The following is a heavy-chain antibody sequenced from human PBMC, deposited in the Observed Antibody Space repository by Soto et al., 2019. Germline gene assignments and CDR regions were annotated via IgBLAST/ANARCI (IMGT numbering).Heavy chain of an antibody. J-gene: IGHJ5*02. CDR2: MSYSGST. CDR1: GDSITNYY. V-gene: IGHV4-59*01. CDR3: AKDTSGWRGWFDP. Sequence: TSETLSLTCTVSGDSITNYYWNWIRQPPGKRLEWIGYMSYSGSTYYNPSLKSRVTISIDTSKNQYSLKLSSVTAADTAVYYCAKDTSGWRGWFDPWGQGTLVTVSS. D-gene: IGHD6-19*01.